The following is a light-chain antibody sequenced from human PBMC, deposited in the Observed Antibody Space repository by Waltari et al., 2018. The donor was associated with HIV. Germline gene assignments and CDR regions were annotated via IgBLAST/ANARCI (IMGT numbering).Light chain of an antibody. V-gene: IGKV2-28*01. CDR2: VGS. J-gene: IGKJ4*01. CDR1: KSLLSRNGNNY. CDR3: MQALEAPLT. Sequence: DVVMTQSPLSLRVTHGEQASISRRSRKSLLSRNGNNYLDWYLQKPGQSPQLLIYVGSNRASGVPDRFSGSGSGTDFTLKISRVEAEDVGVYYCMQALEAPLTFGGGTKVQIK.